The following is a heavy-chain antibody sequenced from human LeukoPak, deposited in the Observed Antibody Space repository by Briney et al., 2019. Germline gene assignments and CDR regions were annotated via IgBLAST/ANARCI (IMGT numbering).Heavy chain of an antibody. J-gene: IGHJ5*02. CDR3: ARVLNWFDP. CDR1: GGSISSYY. Sequence: PSETLSLTCTVSGGSISSYYWSWIRQPPGKGLEWIGYIYYSGSTNYNPSLKSRVTISVDTSKNQFSLKLSSVTAADTAVCYCARVLNWFDPWGQGTLVTVSS. CDR2: IYYSGST. V-gene: IGHV4-59*01. D-gene: IGHD2/OR15-2a*01.